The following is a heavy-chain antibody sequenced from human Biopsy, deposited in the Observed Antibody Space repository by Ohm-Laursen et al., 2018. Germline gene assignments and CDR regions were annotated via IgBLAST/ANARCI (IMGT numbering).Heavy chain of an antibody. CDR2: NIPILGTG. CDR1: EGTFSNYG. Sequence: ASVKVSCKVPEGTFSNYGVNWVRQAPGQGLEWLGGNIPILGTGNYAQKFQDRVTVAADTSTSTATMELRSLRSDDTAVYYCATKLTGYFHHWGQGTLVSVSS. D-gene: IGHD3-9*01. V-gene: IGHV1-69*06. J-gene: IGHJ1*01. CDR3: ATKLTGYFHH.